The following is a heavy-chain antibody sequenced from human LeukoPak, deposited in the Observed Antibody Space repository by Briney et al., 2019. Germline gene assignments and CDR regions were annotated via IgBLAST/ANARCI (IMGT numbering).Heavy chain of an antibody. D-gene: IGHD3-10*01. CDR3: ASSGGRLKHDY. Sequence: PSETLSLTCTVSGGSISSSSYYWGWIRQPPGKGLEWIGSIYYSGSTYYNPSLKSRVTMSVDTSKNQFSLKLSSVTAADTAVYYCASSGGRLKHDYWGQGTLVTVSS. CDR2: IYYSGST. CDR1: GGSISSSSYY. V-gene: IGHV4-39*07. J-gene: IGHJ4*02.